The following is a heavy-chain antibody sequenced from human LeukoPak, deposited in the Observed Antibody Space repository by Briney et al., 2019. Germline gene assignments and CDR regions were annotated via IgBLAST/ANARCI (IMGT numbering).Heavy chain of an antibody. J-gene: IGHJ5*02. D-gene: IGHD3-3*01. CDR2: ISAYNGKT. Sequence: GASVKVSFKASGYTFTSCGISWERQPPAQGLEWMGWISAYNGKTNYAQKLQGRVTMTTDTSTSTAYMDLRSLRSDDTAVYYCARGLSYYDFWSGYYRVGTNWFDPWGQGTLVTVSS. V-gene: IGHV1-18*01. CDR3: ARGLSYYDFWSGYYRVGTNWFDP. CDR1: GYTFTSCG.